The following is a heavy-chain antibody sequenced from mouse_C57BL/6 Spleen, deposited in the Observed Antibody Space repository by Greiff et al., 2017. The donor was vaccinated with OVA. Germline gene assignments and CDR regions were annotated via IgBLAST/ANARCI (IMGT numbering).Heavy chain of an antibody. CDR3: ARRGNYDAMDY. V-gene: IGHV1-64*01. CDR2: IHPNSGST. J-gene: IGHJ4*01. CDR1: GYTFTSYW. D-gene: IGHD2-1*01. Sequence: QVQLQQPGAELVKPGASVKLSCKASGYTFTSYWMHWVKQRPGQGLEWIGMIHPNSGSTNYNEKFKSKATLTVDKSSSTAYMQRSSLTSEDSAVYYCARRGNYDAMDYWGQGTSVTVSS.